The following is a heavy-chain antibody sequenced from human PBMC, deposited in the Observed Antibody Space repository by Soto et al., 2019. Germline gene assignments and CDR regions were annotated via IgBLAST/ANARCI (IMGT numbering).Heavy chain of an antibody. V-gene: IGHV4-34*01. CDR1: GGSFSGYY. D-gene: IGHD6-13*01. CDR3: ARGRFSSSWQLFDY. J-gene: IGHJ4*02. Sequence: SETLSLTCAVYGGSFSGYYWSWIRQPPGKGLEWIGEINHSGSTNYNPSLKSRVTISVDTSKNQFSLKLSSVTAADTAVYYCARGRFSSSWQLFDYWGQGTLVTVSS. CDR2: INHSGST.